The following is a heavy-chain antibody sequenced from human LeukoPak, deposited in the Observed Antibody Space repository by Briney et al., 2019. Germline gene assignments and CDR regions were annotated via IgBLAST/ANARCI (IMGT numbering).Heavy chain of an antibody. V-gene: IGHV4-34*01. CDR2: INHSGST. J-gene: IGHJ6*03. CDR1: GGSFSGYY. Sequence: SETLSLTCAVYGGSFSGYYWSWIRQPPGKGLEWIGEINHSGSTNYNPSLKSRVTISVDTSKNQFSLKLSSVTAADTAVYYCARGLPKHPVRNYYGSGTSLYYYYYYMDVWGKGTTVTVSS. D-gene: IGHD3-10*01. CDR3: ARGLPKHPVRNYYGSGTSLYYYYYYMDV.